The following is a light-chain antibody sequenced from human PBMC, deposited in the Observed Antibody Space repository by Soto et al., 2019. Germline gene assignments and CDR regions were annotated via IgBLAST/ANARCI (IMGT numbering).Light chain of an antibody. V-gene: IGLV2-14*03. Sequence: QSVLTQPASVSGSPGQSITISCTGTSSDVGGYNYVSWYQQYPGKAPELMIYDVSIRPSGVSSRFSGSKSGTTASLTISGLQAEDEADYYCTSYTASSTLNYVFGTGTKLTVL. CDR3: TSYTASSTLNYV. J-gene: IGLJ1*01. CDR1: SSDVGGYNY. CDR2: DVS.